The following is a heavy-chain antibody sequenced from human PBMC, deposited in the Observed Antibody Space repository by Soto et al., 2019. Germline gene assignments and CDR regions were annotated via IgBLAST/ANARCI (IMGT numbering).Heavy chain of an antibody. V-gene: IGHV4-34*01. J-gene: IGHJ5*02. CDR3: AGGQDGDESTP. Sequence: QVQLQQWGAGLLKPSETLSLNCAVTGGSLSGYYWSWIRQPPGKGLEWIGEVKDGGQANYSPSLRGGVSLSSAAVTIQFSRWLYSVTAADTGVYSWAGGQDGDESTPWARGSIVAVAS. CDR1: GGSLSGYY. CDR2: VKDGGQA. D-gene: IGHD2-21*02.